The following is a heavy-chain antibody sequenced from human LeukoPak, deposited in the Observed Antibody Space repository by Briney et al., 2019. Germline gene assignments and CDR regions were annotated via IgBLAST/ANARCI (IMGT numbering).Heavy chain of an antibody. V-gene: IGHV4-34*01. D-gene: IGHD2-2*01. CDR3: ARGQMLQPYDY. CDR1: GGSFSGYY. J-gene: IGHJ4*02. CDR2: INHSGST. Sequence: KSSETLSLTCAVYGGSFSGYYWSWIRQPPVKGLEWIGEINHSGSTNYNPSLKSRVTISVDTSKNQFSLKLSSVTAADTAVYYCARGQMLQPYDYWGQGTLVTVSS.